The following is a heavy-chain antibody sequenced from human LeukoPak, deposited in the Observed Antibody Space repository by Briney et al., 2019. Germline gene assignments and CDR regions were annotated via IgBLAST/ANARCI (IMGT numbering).Heavy chain of an antibody. CDR1: RYSLTSYG. J-gene: IGHJ4*02. Sequence: GASVKVSCKASRYSLTSYGISWVRQAPGQGLEWMGWISAYNGNTNYGQKFQNRVTVTTDTSTSTAYMDPRSLRSDDTAIYYCARDRPGRYYGSGRYYNPPDYWGQGTLVIVSS. CDR2: ISAYNGNT. D-gene: IGHD3-10*01. CDR3: ARDRPGRYYGSGRYYNPPDY. V-gene: IGHV1-18*01.